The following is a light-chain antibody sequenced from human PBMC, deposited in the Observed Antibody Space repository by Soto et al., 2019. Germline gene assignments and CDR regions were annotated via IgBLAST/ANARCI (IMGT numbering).Light chain of an antibody. V-gene: IGKV3-15*01. Sequence: EIVLAQSPGTLSLPPGERATLSCRASQSFSSRKIAWFQQTRGQAPRLLIYATSTRATGIPARFSGSGSGTEFTLTISSLQSEDFAVYYCQHYNNWPLTFGGGTKVDIK. J-gene: IGKJ4*01. CDR3: QHYNNWPLT. CDR1: QSFSSRK. CDR2: ATS.